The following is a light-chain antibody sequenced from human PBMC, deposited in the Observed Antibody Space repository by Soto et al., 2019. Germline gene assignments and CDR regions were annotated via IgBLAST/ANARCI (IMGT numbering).Light chain of an antibody. CDR1: SSDVGGYHY. CDR2: EVT. V-gene: IGLV2-14*01. J-gene: IGLJ3*02. Sequence: QSVLAQPASVSGSPGQSITISCTGTSSDVGGYHYASWYQHRPGRVPKLIIYEVTNRASGVTNRFSASKSGNTASLTISGLLADDEADYYCTSYTSSGTLVFGGGTKLTVL. CDR3: TSYTSSGTLV.